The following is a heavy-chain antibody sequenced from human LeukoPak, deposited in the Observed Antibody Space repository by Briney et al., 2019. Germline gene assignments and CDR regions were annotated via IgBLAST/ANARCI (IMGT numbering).Heavy chain of an antibody. CDR2: VSAYADNT. Sequence: VASVTVSCEASGYTFTSYGITWVRQAPGQGLEWMGWVSAYADNTNYVQKIQGRVTMTTDTSTSTAYMELRSLRSDDTAVYYCARDCIGCHGFDYWGQGTLVTVSS. CDR1: GYTFTSYG. D-gene: IGHD2-15*01. CDR3: ARDCIGCHGFDY. J-gene: IGHJ4*02. V-gene: IGHV1-18*01.